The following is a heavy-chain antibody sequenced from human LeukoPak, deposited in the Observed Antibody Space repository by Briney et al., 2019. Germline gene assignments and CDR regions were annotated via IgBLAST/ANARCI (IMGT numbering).Heavy chain of an antibody. CDR3: ARLIRVRYYFDY. Sequence: PLETLSLTCAVYGGSFSGYYWSWIRQPPGKGLEWIGEINHSGSTNYNPSLKSRVTISVDTSKNQFSLKLSSVTAADTAVYYCARLIRVRYYFDYWGQGTLVTVSS. CDR1: GGSFSGYY. V-gene: IGHV4-34*01. D-gene: IGHD3-10*01. J-gene: IGHJ4*02. CDR2: INHSGST.